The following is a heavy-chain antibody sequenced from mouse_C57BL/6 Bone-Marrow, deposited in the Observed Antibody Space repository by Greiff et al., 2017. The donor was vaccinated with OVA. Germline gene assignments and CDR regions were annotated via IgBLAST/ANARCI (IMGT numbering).Heavy chain of an antibody. Sequence: EVKLVESGPELVKPGASVKMSCKASGYTFTDYNMHWVKQSHGKSLEWIGYINPNNGGTSYNQEFKGKATLTVNKSSSTAYMELRSLTSEDSAVYDCARGDGYYGYWYFDVWGTGTTVTVSS. CDR3: ARGDGYYGYWYFDV. J-gene: IGHJ1*03. V-gene: IGHV1-22*01. D-gene: IGHD2-3*01. CDR1: GYTFTDYN. CDR2: INPNNGGT.